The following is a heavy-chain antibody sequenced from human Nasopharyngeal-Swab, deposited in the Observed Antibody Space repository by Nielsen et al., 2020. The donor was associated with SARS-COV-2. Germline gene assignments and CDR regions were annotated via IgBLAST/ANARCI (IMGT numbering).Heavy chain of an antibody. J-gene: IGHJ5*02. CDR2: ISYDGSNK. Sequence: GGSLRLSCAASGFTFSSYAMHWVRQAPGKGLEWVAVISYDGSNKYYADSVKGRFTISRDNSKNTLYLQMNSLRAEDTAVYYCARAGDSSGWYFWSDPWGQGTLVTVSS. CDR1: GFTFSSYA. V-gene: IGHV3-30-3*01. CDR3: ARAGDSSGWYFWSDP. D-gene: IGHD6-19*01.